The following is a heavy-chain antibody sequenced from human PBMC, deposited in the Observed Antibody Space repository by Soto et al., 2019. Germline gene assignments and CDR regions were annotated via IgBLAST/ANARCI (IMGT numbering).Heavy chain of an antibody. J-gene: IGHJ5*02. D-gene: IGHD3-22*01. Sequence: QVQLVQSGAEVKKPGSSVKVSCKASGGTFSSYAISWVRQAPGQGLEWMGGIIPIFVTANYAQKFQGRVTITADDSTSTAYMELSSLRSEDTAVYYCAREMLWLLTHYNWFDPWGQGTLVTVSS. CDR1: GGTFSSYA. CDR3: AREMLWLLTHYNWFDP. V-gene: IGHV1-69*01. CDR2: IIPIFVTA.